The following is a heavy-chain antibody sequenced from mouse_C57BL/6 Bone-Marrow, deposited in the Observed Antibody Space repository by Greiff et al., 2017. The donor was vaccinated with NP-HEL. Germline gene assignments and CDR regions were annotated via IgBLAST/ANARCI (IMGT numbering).Heavy chain of an antibody. V-gene: IGHV5-4*01. Sequence: EVKLVESGGGLVKPGGSLKLSCAASGFTFSSYAMSWVRQTPEKRLEWVATISDGGSYTYYPDNVKGRFTISRDNAKNNLYLQMSHLKSEDTAMYYCARDLYYGSGVDYWGQGTSVTVSS. CDR1: GFTFSSYA. CDR2: ISDGGSYT. D-gene: IGHD1-1*01. J-gene: IGHJ4*01. CDR3: ARDLYYGSGVDY.